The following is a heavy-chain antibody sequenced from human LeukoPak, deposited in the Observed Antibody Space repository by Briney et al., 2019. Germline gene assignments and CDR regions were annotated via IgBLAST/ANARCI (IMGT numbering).Heavy chain of an antibody. Sequence: ASVKVSCKASGYTFTGYYMHWVRQAPGQGLEWMGWINPNTGGGTNYAQKFQGRVTMTGDTPISTVYMELSRLTSDDAAVYYCARDRGSYFHDAFDIWGQGTMVTVSS. CDR3: ARDRGSYFHDAFDI. CDR2: INPNTGGGT. D-gene: IGHD1-26*01. CDR1: GYTFTGYY. V-gene: IGHV1-2*02. J-gene: IGHJ3*02.